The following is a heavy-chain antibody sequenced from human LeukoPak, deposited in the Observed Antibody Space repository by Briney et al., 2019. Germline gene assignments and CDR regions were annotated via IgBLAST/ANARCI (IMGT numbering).Heavy chain of an antibody. Sequence: SETLSLTCTVSGGSISSSSYYWGWIRQPPGKGLEWIGSIYYSGSTYYNPSLKSRVTISVDTSKNQFSLKLSSVTAADTAVYYCARRPQYCYGMDVWGQGTTVTVSS. CDR1: GGSISSSSYY. J-gene: IGHJ6*02. CDR3: ARRPQYCYGMDV. D-gene: IGHD2-8*02. CDR2: IYYSGST. V-gene: IGHV4-39*01.